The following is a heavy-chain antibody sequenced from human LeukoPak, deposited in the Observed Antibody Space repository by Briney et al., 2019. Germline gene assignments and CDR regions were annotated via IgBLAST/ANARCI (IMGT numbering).Heavy chain of an antibody. Sequence: GESLRISCKGSGYIFTSYWITWVRQMPGKGLEWMGMIDPTDSYTNYSPSFQGHVTISTDKSISTAYLQWSSLKASDTAIYYCARQGGSGSYTLTYYFDYWGQGTLVTVSS. V-gene: IGHV5-10-1*01. CDR3: ARQGGSGSYTLTYYFDY. D-gene: IGHD1-26*01. CDR1: GYIFTSYW. CDR2: IDPTDSYT. J-gene: IGHJ4*02.